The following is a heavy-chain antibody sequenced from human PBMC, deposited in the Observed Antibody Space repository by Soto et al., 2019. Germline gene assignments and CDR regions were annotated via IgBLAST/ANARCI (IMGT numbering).Heavy chain of an antibody. D-gene: IGHD2-15*01. Sequence: QVQLVQSGAEVKTPGASVKVSCRASGYSFRTHGISWVRQAPGQGLEWMGWISTYDDKTNFPQKFQGRITMTTDTSKSTAYMELRSLRSDDTAVYFCARDLGYCNSSGCFRNWCDPWGQGTLVTVSS. V-gene: IGHV1-18*01. CDR1: GYSFRTHG. J-gene: IGHJ5*02. CDR3: ARDLGYCNSSGCFRNWCDP. CDR2: ISTYDDKT.